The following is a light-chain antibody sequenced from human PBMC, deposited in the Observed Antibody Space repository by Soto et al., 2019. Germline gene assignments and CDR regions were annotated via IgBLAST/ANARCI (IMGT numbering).Light chain of an antibody. CDR3: QQSYSTPRT. Sequence: QMTQSPSSLFASVGDRGTITFRARESISNYLNWYQQTPGKAPKLLISAASSLQSGVPSRFSGSGTGTDFTLTISNLQPEDFATYYCQQSYSTPRTFGQGTKLEI. V-gene: IGKV1-39*01. J-gene: IGKJ2*02. CDR1: ESISNY. CDR2: AAS.